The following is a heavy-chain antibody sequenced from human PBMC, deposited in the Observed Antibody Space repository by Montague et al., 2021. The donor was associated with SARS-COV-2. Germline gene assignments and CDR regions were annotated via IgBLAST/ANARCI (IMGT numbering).Heavy chain of an antibody. CDR2: IHHGGST. J-gene: IGHJ6*03. V-gene: IGHV4-34*01. D-gene: IGHD3-10*01. Sequence: SETLSLTCAVHGGSFSTYSWNWIRQPPGKGLEWIGEIHHGGSTNYNPSLKSRVTTSADTSKNQFSLKLTSVAAADTAVYYCARPGDGVVPSPILGVGPYYSYYYMDVWGKGTTVTVSS. CDR3: ARPGDGVVPSPILGVGPYYSYYYMDV. CDR1: GGSFSTYS.